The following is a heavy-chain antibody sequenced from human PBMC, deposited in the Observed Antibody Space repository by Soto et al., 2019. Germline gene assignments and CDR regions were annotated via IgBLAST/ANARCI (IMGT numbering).Heavy chain of an antibody. D-gene: IGHD3-10*01. CDR3: ARGVPEVWFGEYNPNWFDP. J-gene: IGHJ5*02. Sequence: QVQLQESGPGLVKPSQTLSLTCTVSGGSISSGGYYWGWIRQHPGKGLEWIGYIYYRRSTYYNPSLKSRVTISVDTSKNQFSLKLSSVTAADTAVYYCARGVPEVWFGEYNPNWFDPWGQGTLVTVSS. CDR2: IYYRRST. V-gene: IGHV4-31*03. CDR1: GGSISSGGYY.